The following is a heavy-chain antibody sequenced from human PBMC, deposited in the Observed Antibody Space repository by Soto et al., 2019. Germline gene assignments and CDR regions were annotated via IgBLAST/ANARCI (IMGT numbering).Heavy chain of an antibody. D-gene: IGHD2-2*01. J-gene: IGHJ5*02. Sequence: QVQLVQSGAEVKKPGASVKVSCKASGYTFTSYDINWVRQATGQGLAWMGWMNPNSGNTGYAQKFQGRVTMTRNTSISTAYMELSSLRSEDTAVYYCARGPRVTQLRNNWFDPWGQGTLVTVSS. CDR2: MNPNSGNT. CDR3: ARGPRVTQLRNNWFDP. V-gene: IGHV1-8*01. CDR1: GYTFTSYD.